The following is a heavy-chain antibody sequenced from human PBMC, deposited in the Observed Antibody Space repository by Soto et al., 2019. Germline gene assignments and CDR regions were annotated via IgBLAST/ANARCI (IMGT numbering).Heavy chain of an antibody. V-gene: IGHV4-59*01. CDR1: GGSISNYH. J-gene: IGHJ5*02. Sequence: SETLSLTCTVSGGSISNYHWSWIRQPPGRGLEWIGYIYDSGSTKYDPSLKSRVTITLDTSKNQISLKLTSVTAADTAVYYCARTLANGVGCSSTTCYAGIFDPWGQGTLVTVSS. CDR3: ARTLANGVGCSSTTCYAGIFDP. CDR2: IYDSGST. D-gene: IGHD2-2*01.